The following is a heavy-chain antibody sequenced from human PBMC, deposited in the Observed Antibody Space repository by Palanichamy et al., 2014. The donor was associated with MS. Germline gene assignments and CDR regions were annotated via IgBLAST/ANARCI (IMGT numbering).Heavy chain of an antibody. J-gene: IGHJ6*02. Sequence: QVQLQQWGGRTVEAFGDPVPHLRCLWWVLQWLLLELDPPAPRKGLEWIGEINHSGSTNYNPSLKSRVTISVDTSKNQFSLKLSSVTAADTAVYYCARGPNHPPDIVVIPAIYGMDVWGQGTTVTVSS. V-gene: IGHV4-34*01. CDR3: ARGPNHPPDIVVIPAIYGMDV. D-gene: IGHD2-2*01. CDR2: INHSGST. CDR1: WVLQWLL.